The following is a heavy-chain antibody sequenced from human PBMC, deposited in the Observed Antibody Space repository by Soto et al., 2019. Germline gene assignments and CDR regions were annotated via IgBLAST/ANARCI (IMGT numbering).Heavy chain of an antibody. D-gene: IGHD1-1*01. CDR1: GYTFTSYG. Sequence: QVRLVQSGAEVKKPGASVKVSCKASGYTFTSYGISWVRQAPGQGLEWMGWISGYSGDTRYAQKFQGRVTLTTDTSTTTAYLDLRTLRSDDTAVYYCARSAGTSFLAWFDPWGQGTLVTVSS. CDR3: ARSAGTSFLAWFDP. J-gene: IGHJ5*02. CDR2: ISGYSGDT. V-gene: IGHV1-18*01.